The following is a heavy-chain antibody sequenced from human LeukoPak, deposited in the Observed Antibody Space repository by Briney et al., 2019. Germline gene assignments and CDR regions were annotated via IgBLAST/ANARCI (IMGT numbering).Heavy chain of an antibody. V-gene: IGHV4-59*12. CDR2: IYYSGST. J-gene: IGHJ6*03. CDR1: GGSISSYY. CDR3: ARLKSSSWRYYYYYMDV. D-gene: IGHD6-13*01. Sequence: SETLSLTCTVSGGSISSYYWSWIRQPPGKGLEWIGYIYYSGSTNYNPSLKSRVTISVDTSKNQFSLKLSSVTAADTAVYYCARLKSSSWRYYYYYMDVWGKGTTVTISS.